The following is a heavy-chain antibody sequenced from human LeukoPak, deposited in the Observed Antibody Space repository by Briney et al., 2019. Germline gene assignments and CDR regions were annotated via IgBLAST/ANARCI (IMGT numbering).Heavy chain of an antibody. CDR1: GGTFSSYA. CDR2: INPNSGDT. V-gene: IGHV1-2*02. J-gene: IGHJ4*02. D-gene: IGHD1-26*01. Sequence: GASVKVSCKASGGTFSSYAISWVRQAPGQGLEWMGWINPNSGDTRYAQNFQGRVTMTRDTSINTAYMDLNSLRSDDTAVYYCARGRDIGVVGAPEFDYWGQGTLVTVSS. CDR3: ARGRDIGVVGAPEFDY.